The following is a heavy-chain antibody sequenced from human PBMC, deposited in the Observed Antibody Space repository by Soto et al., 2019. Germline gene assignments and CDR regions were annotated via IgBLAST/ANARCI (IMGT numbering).Heavy chain of an antibody. V-gene: IGHV3-30-3*01. D-gene: IGHD1-26*01. CDR1: GFTFSSYA. J-gene: IGHJ4*02. CDR2: ISYDGSNK. CDR3: ARGSGVGATNTGY. Sequence: GGSLRLSCAASGFTFSSYAMHWVRQAPGKGLEWVAVISYDGSNKYYADSVKGRLTISRDNSKNTLYLQMNSLRAEDTAVYYCARGSGVGATNTGYWGQGTLVTVSS.